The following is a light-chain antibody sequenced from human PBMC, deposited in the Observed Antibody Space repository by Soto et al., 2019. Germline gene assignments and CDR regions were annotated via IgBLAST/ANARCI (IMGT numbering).Light chain of an antibody. CDR3: QQRSNWQGYT. CDR2: DAS. J-gene: IGKJ2*01. CDR1: QSVSSY. Sequence: EIVLTQSPATLSLSPGERATLSCRASQSVSSYLAWYQQKPGQAPRLLIYDASNRATGIPARFSGSGSGTDFTLTISSLEPEDFAVYYCQQRSNWQGYTFGQGTKREIK. V-gene: IGKV3-11*01.